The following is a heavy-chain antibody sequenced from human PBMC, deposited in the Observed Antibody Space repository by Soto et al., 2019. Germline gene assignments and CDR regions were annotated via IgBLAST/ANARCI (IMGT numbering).Heavy chain of an antibody. CDR1: GGSISSDDYY. D-gene: IGHD3-22*01. V-gene: IGHV4-30-4*01. CDR2: IHSSGSI. CDR3: ARDLDGLHDDTSGPFPRPG. Sequence: PSGTLSLTCTVSGGSISSDDYYWSWIRQAPGRGLEWIGYIHSSGSIYYNPSLKSRATMSIDTAGNQFSLKVSSVKGADTAVYYCARDLDGLHDDTSGPFPRPGWGQGTLVTVSS. J-gene: IGHJ1*01.